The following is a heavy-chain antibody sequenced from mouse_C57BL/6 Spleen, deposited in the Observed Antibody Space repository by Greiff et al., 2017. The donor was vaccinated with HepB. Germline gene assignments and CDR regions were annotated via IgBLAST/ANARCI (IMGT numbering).Heavy chain of an antibody. D-gene: IGHD1-1*01. V-gene: IGHV2-3*01. CDR2: IWGDGST. CDR3: SKVGGSDY. Sequence: VQLKESGPGLVAPSQSLSITCTVSGFSLTSYGVSWVRQPPGKGLEWLGVIWGDGSTNYNSALISRLSISKDNSKSQVFLNLNSLQTAYTATYYFSKVGGSDYWGQGTTLTVSS. J-gene: IGHJ2*01. CDR1: GFSLTSYG.